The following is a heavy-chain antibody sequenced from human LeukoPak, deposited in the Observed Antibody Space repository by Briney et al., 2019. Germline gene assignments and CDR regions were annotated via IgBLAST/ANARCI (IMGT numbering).Heavy chain of an antibody. Sequence: GSLRLSCAASGFTFRSYEMNWVCQAPGKGLEWVSYISSSGSTIFYADSVKGRFTISRDNAKNSLYLQMNSLRAEDTAVYYCARDLEYTTSSGDYWGQGTLVLASS. CDR1: GFTFRSYE. J-gene: IGHJ4*02. D-gene: IGHD6-6*01. CDR2: ISSSGSTI. CDR3: ARDLEYTTSSGDY. V-gene: IGHV3-48*03.